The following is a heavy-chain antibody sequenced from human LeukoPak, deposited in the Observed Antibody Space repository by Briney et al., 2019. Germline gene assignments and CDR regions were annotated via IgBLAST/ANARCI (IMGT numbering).Heavy chain of an antibody. Sequence: ASVKVSCKVSGNTLTDSSMHWVRQAPGKGLEWMGGFEPEDGEAVYAQKFQGRVIMTGDTSTDTGYMELSSLRSEDTAVYYCATSSLDDYIWGTYRHPLEFWGQGTLVTVSS. CDR2: FEPEDGEA. J-gene: IGHJ4*02. V-gene: IGHV1-24*01. D-gene: IGHD3-16*02. CDR1: GNTLTDSS. CDR3: ATSSLDDYIWGTYRHPLEF.